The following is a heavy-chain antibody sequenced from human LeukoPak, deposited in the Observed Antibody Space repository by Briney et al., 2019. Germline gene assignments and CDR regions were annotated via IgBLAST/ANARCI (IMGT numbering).Heavy chain of an antibody. J-gene: IGHJ4*02. Sequence: AGGSLRLSCAASGFTFTSYSMNWVRQAPGKGLEWVSTISGGGGSTYYADSVKGRFTISRDNSKNTLYLQVNSLRAEDTAVYYCARAMDFWGQGTLVTVSS. CDR2: ISGGGGST. CDR3: ARAMDF. CDR1: GFTFTSYS. V-gene: IGHV3-23*01.